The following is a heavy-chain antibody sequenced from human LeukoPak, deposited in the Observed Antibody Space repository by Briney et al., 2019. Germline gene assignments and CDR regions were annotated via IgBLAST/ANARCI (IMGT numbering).Heavy chain of an antibody. J-gene: IGHJ4*02. CDR1: GGSISSYY. CDR3: ARSEYSSLSPGEPSNSYYFDY. CDR2: IYYSGST. V-gene: IGHV4-59*01. Sequence: SETLSLTCTVSGGSISSYYWSWIRQPPGKGLEWIGYIYYSGSTNYNPSLKSRVTISVDTSKNQFSLKLSSVTAADTAVYYCARSEYSSLSPGEPSNSYYFDYWGQGTLVTVSS. D-gene: IGHD6-6*01.